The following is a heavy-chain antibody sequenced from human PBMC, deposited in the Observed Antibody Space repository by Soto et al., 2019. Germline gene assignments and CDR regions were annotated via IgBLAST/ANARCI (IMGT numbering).Heavy chain of an antibody. CDR2: IYWDDDK. V-gene: IGHV2-5*05. D-gene: IGHD2-2*02. CDR1: GFSLSTSGVG. Sequence: QITLKESGPTLVKPTQTLTLTCTFSGFSLSTSGVGVGWIRQPPGKALEWLALIYWDDDKRYGPSLKSRLTITKDTSKNQVVLTMTNMDPVDTATYYCAHVGDIVVVPAAIFPNWFDLWGQGTLVTVSS. J-gene: IGHJ5*02. CDR3: AHVGDIVVVPAAIFPNWFDL.